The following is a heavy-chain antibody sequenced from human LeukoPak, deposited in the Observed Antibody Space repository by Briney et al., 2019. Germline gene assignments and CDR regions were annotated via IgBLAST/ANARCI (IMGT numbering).Heavy chain of an antibody. Sequence: ASVKVSCKASGYTFTGYYMQWVRQAPGQGLEWMGWINPNSGGTNYAQKFQGRVTMTRDTSISIAYMELSRLRSDDTAVYYCARDHLPPGGSGSYYIPVYWGQGTLVTVPP. J-gene: IGHJ4*02. V-gene: IGHV1-2*02. CDR2: INPNSGGT. CDR1: GYTFTGYY. CDR3: ARDHLPPGGSGSYYIPVY. D-gene: IGHD3-10*01.